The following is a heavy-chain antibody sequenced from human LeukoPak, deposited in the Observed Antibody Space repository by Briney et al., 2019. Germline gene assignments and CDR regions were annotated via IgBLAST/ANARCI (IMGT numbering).Heavy chain of an antibody. CDR1: GYSIHSGYY. D-gene: IGHD6-19*01. V-gene: IGHV4-38-2*02. CDR2: IYHSGST. Sequence: SETLSRTCIVSGYSIHSGYYWGWVRQPPGKGLEWIGSIYHSGSTYYNPSLKSRVTISVDTSKNQFSLKLSSVTAADTAVYYCARLDPAGIAVAGTIDYWGQGTLVTVSS. J-gene: IGHJ4*02. CDR3: ARLDPAGIAVAGTIDY.